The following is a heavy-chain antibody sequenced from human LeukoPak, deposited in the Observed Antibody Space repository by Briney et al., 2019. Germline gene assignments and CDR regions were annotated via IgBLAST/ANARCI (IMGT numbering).Heavy chain of an antibody. CDR1: GGSISSGDYY. D-gene: IGHD4-17*01. V-gene: IGHV4-30-4*01. J-gene: IGHJ4*02. CDR3: ARVGDTTVIDY. CDR2: IYYSGST. Sequence: SQTLSLTCTVSGGSISSGDYYWSWIRQPPGKGLEWIGYIYYSGSTYYNPSPKSRVTISVDTSKNQFSLKLSSVTAADTAVYYCARVGDTTVIDYWGQGTLVTVSS.